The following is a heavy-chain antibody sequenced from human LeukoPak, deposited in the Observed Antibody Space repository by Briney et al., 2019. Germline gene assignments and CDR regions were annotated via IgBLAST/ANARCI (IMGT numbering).Heavy chain of an antibody. V-gene: IGHV1-2*02. D-gene: IGHD6-19*01. CDR2: INPNSGGT. CDR1: GYMFTGYY. CDR3: ARVVAVTGTPVYYMDV. J-gene: IGHJ6*03. Sequence: GASVKVSCKASGYMFTGYYMHWVRQAPGQGLEWMGWINPNSGGTNYAQKFQGRVTMTRDTSISTAYMDLNRLRSDDTAVYYRARVVAVTGTPVYYMDVWGKGTTVTVSS.